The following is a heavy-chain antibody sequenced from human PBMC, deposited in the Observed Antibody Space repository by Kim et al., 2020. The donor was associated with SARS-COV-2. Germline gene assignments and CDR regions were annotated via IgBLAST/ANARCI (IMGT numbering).Heavy chain of an antibody. CDR1: GFIFSTYA. V-gene: IGHV3-23*01. D-gene: IGHD2-2*02. J-gene: IGHJ3*01. CDR2: VSGSGNST. Sequence: GGSLRLSCAASGFIFSTYAMTWVRQAPGKGLEWVSAVSGSGNSTYYAVSVKGRFAISRANSKTTLYLQMNSLRAEDTAVYYCARGPYCPGTTCYTVGAF. CDR3: ARGPYCPGTTCYTVGAF.